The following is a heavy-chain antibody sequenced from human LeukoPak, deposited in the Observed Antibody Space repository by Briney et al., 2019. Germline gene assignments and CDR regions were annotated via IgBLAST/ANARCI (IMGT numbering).Heavy chain of an antibody. CDR3: ARDSRDCSGGSCYLGHAFDI. V-gene: IGHV1-8*01. CDR1: GYTFTSYD. J-gene: IGHJ3*02. CDR2: MNPNSGNT. D-gene: IGHD2-15*01. Sequence: VASVKVSCKASGYTFTSYDINWVRQATGQGLEWMGWMNPNSGNTGYAQKLQGRVTMTTDTSTSTAYMELRSLRSDDTAVYYCARDSRDCSGGSCYLGHAFDIWGQGTMVTVSS.